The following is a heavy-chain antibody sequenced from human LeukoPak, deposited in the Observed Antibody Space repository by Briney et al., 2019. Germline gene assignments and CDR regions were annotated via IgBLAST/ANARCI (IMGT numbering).Heavy chain of an antibody. Sequence: SETLSLTCSVSGGSISGYYWTWVRQPPGKGLEWIGQIHYSGRADYNPSLKSRITMSVDTSRNQISSKLSSVTAADTAIYYCVRFGVNYDMDVWGQGTTVTVFS. J-gene: IGHJ6*02. CDR3: VRFGVNYDMDV. V-gene: IGHV4-59*01. CDR2: IHYSGRA. D-gene: IGHD3-16*01. CDR1: GGSISGYY.